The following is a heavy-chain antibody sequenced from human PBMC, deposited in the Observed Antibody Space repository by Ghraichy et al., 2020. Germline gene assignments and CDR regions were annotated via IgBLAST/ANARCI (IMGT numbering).Heavy chain of an antibody. J-gene: IGHJ1*01. CDR2: ISYDGTKE. V-gene: IGHV3-30*03. Sequence: SLNISCVVSGLSFSSHAMHWVRQAPGKGLEWVAVISYDGTKENYRQSVKGRFTISRDNSKNTLHLQMNSLRVEDTAVYYCARDPYGSGGDFFDHGGQGTMVIVSS. CDR3: ARDPYGSGGDFFDH. D-gene: IGHD3-10*01. CDR1: GLSFSSHA.